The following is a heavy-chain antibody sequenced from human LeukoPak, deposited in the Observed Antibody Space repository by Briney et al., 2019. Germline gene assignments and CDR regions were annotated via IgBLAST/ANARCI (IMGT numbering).Heavy chain of an antibody. CDR2: VKPDGSEK. J-gene: IGHJ4*02. Sequence: GGSLRLSCTASGFTFSTYEMNWVRQAPGKGLEWVANVKPDGSEKYYVDSVKGRFTISRDNAKNSLYLQMNSLRAEDTAVYYCARLGDDYWGQGTLVTVSS. CDR1: GFTFSTYE. CDR3: ARLGDDY. V-gene: IGHV3-7*05.